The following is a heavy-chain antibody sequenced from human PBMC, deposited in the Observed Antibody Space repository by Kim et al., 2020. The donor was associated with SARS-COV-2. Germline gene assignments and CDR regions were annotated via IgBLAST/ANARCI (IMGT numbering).Heavy chain of an antibody. CDR2: ISSSGSTI. CDR1: GFTFSSYE. J-gene: IGHJ1*01. V-gene: IGHV3-48*03. D-gene: IGHD3-22*01. CDR3: AGGYYYDSSRYFQH. Sequence: GGSLRLSCAASGFTFSSYEMNWVRQAPGKGLEWVSYISSSGSTIYYADSVKGRFTISRDNAKNSLYLQMNSLRAEDTAVYYCAGGYYYDSSRYFQHWGQGTLVTVSS.